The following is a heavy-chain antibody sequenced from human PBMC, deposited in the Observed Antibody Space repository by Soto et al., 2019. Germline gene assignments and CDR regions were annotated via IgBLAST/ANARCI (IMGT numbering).Heavy chain of an antibody. Sequence: SETLSLTCTVSGGSISSGDYYWSWIRQPPGKGLEWIGYIYYSGSTYYNPSLKSRVTISVDTSKNQFSLKLSSVTAADTAVYYCARGQGSTFTNWFDPWGQGTLVTVSS. CDR2: IYYSGST. D-gene: IGHD3-16*01. V-gene: IGHV4-30-4*01. CDR1: GGSISSGDYY. J-gene: IGHJ5*02. CDR3: ARGQGSTFTNWFDP.